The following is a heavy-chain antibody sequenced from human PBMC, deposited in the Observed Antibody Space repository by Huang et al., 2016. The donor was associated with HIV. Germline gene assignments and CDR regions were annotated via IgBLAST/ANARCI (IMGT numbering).Heavy chain of an antibody. J-gene: IGHJ4*02. CDR1: GFSFSHYC. V-gene: IGHV3-30*02. CDR3: ATDLGGYSFDY. CDR2: IRLDGGNK. Sequence: QEQLKESGGGVVQPGGSLRLSWATSGFSFSHYCMHWVRQAPGKGLGWVGFIRLDGGNKHYADSAKGRFTISRDNSKKMLFLEMNSLRGDDTAFYYCATDLGGYSFDYWGQGALVSVSS. D-gene: IGHD2-21*02.